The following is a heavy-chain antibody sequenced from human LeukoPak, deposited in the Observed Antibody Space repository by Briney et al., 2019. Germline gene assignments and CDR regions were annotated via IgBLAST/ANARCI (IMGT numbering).Heavy chain of an antibody. CDR2: ISYDGSNK. V-gene: IGHV3-30*18. Sequence: GGSLRLSCAASGFTFSSYGMHWVRQAPGKGLEWVAVISYDGSNKYYADSVKGRFTISRDNSKNTLYLQMNSLRAEDTAVYYCAKDMTGGLYCSSTSCYGAFDIWGQGTMVTVSS. J-gene: IGHJ3*02. CDR1: GFTFSSYG. CDR3: AKDMTGGLYCSSTSCYGAFDI. D-gene: IGHD2-2*01.